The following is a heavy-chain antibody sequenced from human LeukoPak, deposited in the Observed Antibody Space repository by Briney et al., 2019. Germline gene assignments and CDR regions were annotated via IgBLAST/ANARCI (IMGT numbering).Heavy chain of an antibody. CDR2: IHIDGET. CDR3: ARAEPYGDYEDYFDY. Sequence: GGSLRLSCVASEFTVSTNYMSWVRQAPGKGLEWVSIIHIDGETHYADSVKGRFTFSRDNSKNTLYLQMNSLRAEDTAVYYCARAEPYGDYEDYFDYWGQGTLVTVSS. V-gene: IGHV3-66*01. CDR1: EFTVSTNY. D-gene: IGHD4-17*01. J-gene: IGHJ4*02.